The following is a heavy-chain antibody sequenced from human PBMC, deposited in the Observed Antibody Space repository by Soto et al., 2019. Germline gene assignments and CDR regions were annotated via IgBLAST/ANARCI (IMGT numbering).Heavy chain of an antibody. V-gene: IGHV1-69*13. CDR3: ARATYCGGDCYSSYYYGMDV. J-gene: IGHJ6*02. CDR1: GGTFSSYA. Sequence: SVKVSCKSSGGTFSSYAISWLRQAPGQGLEWMGGIIPIFGTANYAQKFQGRVTITADESTSTAYMELSSLRSEDTAVYYCARATYCGGDCYSSYYYGMDVWGQGTTVTVSS. D-gene: IGHD2-21*02. CDR2: IIPIFGTA.